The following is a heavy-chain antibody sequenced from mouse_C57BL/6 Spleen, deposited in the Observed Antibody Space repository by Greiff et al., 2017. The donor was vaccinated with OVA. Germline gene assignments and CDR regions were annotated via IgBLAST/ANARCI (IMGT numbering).Heavy chain of an antibody. V-gene: IGHV5-9-1*02. CDR2: ISSGGDYI. CDR1: GFTFSSYA. J-gene: IGHJ1*03. Sequence: EVQGVESGEGLVKPGGSLKLSCAASGFTFSSYAMSWVRQTPEQRLEWVAYISSGGDYIYYADTVKGRFTISRDNARNTLYLQMSSLKSEDTAMYYCTRELRYFDVWGTGTTVTVSA. D-gene: IGHD4-1*01. CDR3: TRELRYFDV.